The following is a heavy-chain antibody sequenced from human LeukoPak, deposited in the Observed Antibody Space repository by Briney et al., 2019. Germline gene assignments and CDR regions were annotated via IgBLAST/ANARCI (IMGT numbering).Heavy chain of an antibody. CDR1: GGSISSSSYY. V-gene: IGHV4-39*07. J-gene: IGHJ4*02. D-gene: IGHD3-22*01. CDR3: ARDRYYYDSSGGRGLDY. CDR2: IYYSGST. Sequence: SETLSLTCTVSGGSISSSSYYWGWIRQPPGKGLEWIGSIYYSGSTYYNPSLKSRVTISVDTSKNQFSLKLSSVTAADTAVYYCARDRYYYDSSGGRGLDYWGRGTLVTVSS.